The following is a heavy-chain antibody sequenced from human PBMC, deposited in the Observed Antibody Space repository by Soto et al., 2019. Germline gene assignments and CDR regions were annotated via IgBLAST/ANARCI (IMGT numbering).Heavy chain of an antibody. CDR1: GYTFPSYG. Sequence: QVQLVQSGPEVKKPGASVKVSCKASGYTFPSYGISWVRQAPGQGLEWMGWISTHNGNTNYAQKLQGRVTMTTDTSTSTAYMEVRSLRSADTAVYYCARDEVAGTGGDLWGQGTLVTVSS. V-gene: IGHV1-18*01. D-gene: IGHD6-19*01. CDR2: ISTHNGNT. CDR3: ARDEVAGTGGDL. J-gene: IGHJ5*02.